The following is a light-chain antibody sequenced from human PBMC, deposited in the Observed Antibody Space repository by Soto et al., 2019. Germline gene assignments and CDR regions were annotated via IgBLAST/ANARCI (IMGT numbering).Light chain of an antibody. J-gene: IGKJ5*01. V-gene: IGKV1-9*01. Sequence: EIQLTQSPSFLSASVGDRVIITFRASQGISGYIAWYQQKPGKAPNLLIYGVSTLQTGVPSRFSGGGSGAVFALTISSLHPEDFATYYCQQLETYPIPFGQGTRPAN. CDR3: QQLETYPIP. CDR2: GVS. CDR1: QGISGY.